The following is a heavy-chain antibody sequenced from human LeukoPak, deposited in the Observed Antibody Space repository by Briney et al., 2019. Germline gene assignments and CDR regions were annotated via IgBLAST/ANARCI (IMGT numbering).Heavy chain of an antibody. CDR2: LSLSGST. CDR1: GGSFSDYY. Sequence: SETLSLTCAVYGGSFSDYYGRWIRQPPGKGLECIGELSLSGSTNYNTSLKSRVTISADTSKHQLSLKVNSVIAADTAVYYCTRGPPSRGFTYGPPRDGIDVWAKGTTVIVSS. D-gene: IGHD5-18*01. CDR3: TRGPPSRGFTYGPPRDGIDV. J-gene: IGHJ6*04. V-gene: IGHV4-34*01.